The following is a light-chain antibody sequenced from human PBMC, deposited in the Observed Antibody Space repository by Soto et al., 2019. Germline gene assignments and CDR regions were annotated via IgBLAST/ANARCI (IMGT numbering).Light chain of an antibody. CDR2: DNG. CDR3: GSWDDILSAVL. V-gene: IGLV1-51*01. Sequence: QSVLTQPPSVSAAPGQLVTISCSGSSSNIENNFVSWYQQVPGTAPKLLIYDNGKRSSGIPDRFSGSKSGASATLGINGLQPGDEADYYCGSWDDILSAVLFGGGTKVTVL. CDR1: SSNIENNF. J-gene: IGLJ3*02.